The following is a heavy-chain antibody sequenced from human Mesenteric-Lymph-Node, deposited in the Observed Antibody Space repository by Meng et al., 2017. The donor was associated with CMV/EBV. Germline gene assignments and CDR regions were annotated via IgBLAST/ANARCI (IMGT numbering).Heavy chain of an antibody. CDR3: ARGSSYDILTGYFDY. V-gene: IGHV4-34*01. CDR1: GGSFSGYY. J-gene: IGHJ4*02. CDR2: INHSGST. D-gene: IGHD3-9*01. Sequence: QGHFHRWGSGLLKPSGALSVTCAVYGGSFSGYYWNWIRQSPEKGLEWIGEINHSGSTTYNPSFTSRIIISVDTSTNQISLNMSSVTAADTAVYYCARGSSYDILTGYFDYWGQGALVTVSS.